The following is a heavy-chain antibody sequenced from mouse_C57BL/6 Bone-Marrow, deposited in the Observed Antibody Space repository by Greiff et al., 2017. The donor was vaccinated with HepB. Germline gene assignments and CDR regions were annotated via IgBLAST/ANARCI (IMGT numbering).Heavy chain of an antibody. Sequence: QVQLQQPGAELVRPGSSVKLSCKASGYTFTSYWMDWVKQRPGQGLEWIGNIYPSDSETHYNQKFKDKATLTVDKSSSTAYMQLSSLTSEDSAVYYCARKGYGSSPWFAYWGQGTLVTVSA. J-gene: IGHJ3*01. D-gene: IGHD1-1*01. V-gene: IGHV1-61*01. CDR2: IYPSDSET. CDR3: ARKGYGSSPWFAY. CDR1: GYTFTSYW.